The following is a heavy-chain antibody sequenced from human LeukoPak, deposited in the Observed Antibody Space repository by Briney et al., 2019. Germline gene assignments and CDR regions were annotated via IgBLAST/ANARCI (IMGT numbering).Heavy chain of an antibody. V-gene: IGHV4-39*07. J-gene: IGHJ6*02. CDR1: GGSISSSSYY. CDR3: ASLPLLTTGSYYYYYYGMDV. CDR2: IYYSGST. Sequence: SETLSLTCTVSGGSISSSSYYWGWIRQPPGKGLEWIGSIYYSGSTYYNPSLKSRVTISVDTSKNQFSLKLSSVTAADTAVYYCASLPLLTTGSYYYYYYGMDVWGQGTTVTVSS. D-gene: IGHD3-10*01.